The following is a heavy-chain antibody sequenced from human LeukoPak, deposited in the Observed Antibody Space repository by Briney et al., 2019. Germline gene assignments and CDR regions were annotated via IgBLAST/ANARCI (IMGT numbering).Heavy chain of an antibody. CDR3: ARDGYDADGYLDY. V-gene: IGHV1-3*01. D-gene: IGHD5-12*01. Sequence: ASVKVSCKASGFPFRSYVMHWLRQAPGLSLEWIGWINPANGNTKYSRNFQGRVTITRDTSASVVYMELSSLRYEDTAVYYCARDGYDADGYLDYWGQGALVPVSS. J-gene: IGHJ4*02. CDR1: GFPFRSYV. CDR2: INPANGNT.